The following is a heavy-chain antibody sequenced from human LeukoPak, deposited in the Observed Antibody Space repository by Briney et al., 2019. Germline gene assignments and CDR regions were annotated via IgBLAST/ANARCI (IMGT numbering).Heavy chain of an antibody. CDR1: GFTFRSYE. J-gene: IGHJ4*02. Sequence: GGSLRLSCAASGFTFRSYEMNWVRQAPGKGLEWVSYISSSGGTINYADSVWGRFTISRDNAKNSLYLQMNSLRAEDTAVYYCARAAIDIVTTWTGFDYWGQGTLVTVSS. D-gene: IGHD5-12*01. CDR3: ARAAIDIVTTWTGFDY. CDR2: ISSSGGTI. V-gene: IGHV3-48*03.